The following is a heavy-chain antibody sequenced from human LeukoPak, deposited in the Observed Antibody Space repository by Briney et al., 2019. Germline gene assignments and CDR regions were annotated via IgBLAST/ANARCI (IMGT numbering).Heavy chain of an antibody. V-gene: IGHV4-4*02. J-gene: IGHJ1*01. Sequence: SETLSLTCAVSGGSISSSNWWSWVRQPPGKGLEWIGEIYHSGSTNYNPSLKSRVTISVDKSKNQFSLKLSSVTAADTAVYYCARDRGWNPSLDRYFQHWGQGTLVTVSP. D-gene: IGHD1-1*01. CDR2: IYHSGST. CDR3: ARDRGWNPSLDRYFQH. CDR1: GGSISSSNW.